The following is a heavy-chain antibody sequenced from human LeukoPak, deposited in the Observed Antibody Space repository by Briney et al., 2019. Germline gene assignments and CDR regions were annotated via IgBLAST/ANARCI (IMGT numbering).Heavy chain of an antibody. CDR1: GFTFSSYA. Sequence: TGGSLRLSCAASGFTFSSYAMSWVRQAPGKGLEWVSAISGSGGSTYYADSVKGRFTISRDNSKNTLYLQMNSLRAEDTAVYYCAKGSLVVATNAPFDYWGQGTLVTVSS. D-gene: IGHD5-12*01. J-gene: IGHJ4*02. CDR2: ISGSGGST. V-gene: IGHV3-23*01. CDR3: AKGSLVVATNAPFDY.